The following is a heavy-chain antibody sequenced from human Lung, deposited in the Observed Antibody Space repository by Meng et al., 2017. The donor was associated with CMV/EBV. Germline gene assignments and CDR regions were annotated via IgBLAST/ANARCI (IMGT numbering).Heavy chain of an antibody. CDR2: IKQDGSEK. CDR1: EFTFGSYW. J-gene: IGHJ4*02. Sequence: ESXKISXVASEFTFGSYWMSWVRQAPGKGLEWVANIKQDGSEKYYVDSVKGRFTVSRDNAKNSLYLQMNSLRAEDTAVYYCARSREPVVPAAFDYWGQGTLVTVSS. D-gene: IGHD2-2*01. V-gene: IGHV3-7*01. CDR3: ARSREPVVPAAFDY.